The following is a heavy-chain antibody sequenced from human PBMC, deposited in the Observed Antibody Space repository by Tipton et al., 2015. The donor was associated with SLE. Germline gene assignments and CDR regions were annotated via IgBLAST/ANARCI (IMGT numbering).Heavy chain of an antibody. V-gene: IGHV4-4*07. Sequence: TLSLTCTVSGASVSNYYWSWSRQPAGRGREWIGRIYISGSGSINYNPSLNSRVTMSVDTSKNQFSLNLTSVTAADTAVYYCATDHGYWYFDIWGRGTLVTVSS. CDR2: IYISGSGSI. J-gene: IGHJ2*01. CDR3: ATDHGYWYFDI. CDR1: GASVSNYY.